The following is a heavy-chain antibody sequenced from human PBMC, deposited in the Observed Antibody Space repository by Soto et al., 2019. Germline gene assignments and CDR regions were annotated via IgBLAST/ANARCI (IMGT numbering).Heavy chain of an antibody. CDR1: GGSISSYY. D-gene: IGHD5-18*01. CDR3: ARRYGSCFDY. V-gene: IGHV4-59*08. Sequence: QVQLQESGPGLVKPSETLSLTCTVSGGSISSYYWSWIRQPPGKGLEWIGYIYYSGSTNYNPSLQRRVTIPVDASKHQFALKLSSVPASDTAVYYCARRYGSCFDYWGQGALVTVSS. CDR2: IYYSGST. J-gene: IGHJ4*02.